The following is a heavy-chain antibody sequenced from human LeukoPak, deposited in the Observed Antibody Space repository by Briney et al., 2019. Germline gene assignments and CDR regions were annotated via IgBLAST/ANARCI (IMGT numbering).Heavy chain of an antibody. CDR1: GGSISSSSYN. D-gene: IGHD6-19*01. Sequence: SETLSLTCSVSGGSISSSSYNRGWIRQPPGKGLEWIGSIYYSGSSYYNPSLESRVTISVDTSKNQFSLKVTSVTAADTAVYYCARHQYRSGSTYHFDYWGQGTLVTVSS. J-gene: IGHJ4*02. CDR3: ARHQYRSGSTYHFDY. CDR2: IYYSGSS. V-gene: IGHV4-39*01.